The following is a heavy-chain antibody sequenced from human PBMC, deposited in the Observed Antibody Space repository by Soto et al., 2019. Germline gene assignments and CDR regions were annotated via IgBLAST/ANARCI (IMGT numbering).Heavy chain of an antibody. D-gene: IGHD2-15*01. Sequence: QVQVVESGGGVVQPGRSLRLSCAASGFTFSIYAMHWVRQAPGKGLEWLASISHDGNNRYYAGSVRGRFTISRDNSRNTMYLQMTSLRRDDTVVYSCVLGGAATVAFDIGGQGTMVTVSS. CDR1: GFTFSIYA. V-gene: IGHV3-30-3*01. J-gene: IGHJ3*02. CDR3: VLGGAATVAFDI. CDR2: ISHDGNNR.